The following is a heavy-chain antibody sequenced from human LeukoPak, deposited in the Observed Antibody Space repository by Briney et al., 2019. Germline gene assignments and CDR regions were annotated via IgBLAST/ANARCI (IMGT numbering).Heavy chain of an antibody. CDR3: AREFAYGDYGAGDY. CDR1: GYTFTNYD. J-gene: IGHJ4*02. V-gene: IGHV1-8*01. D-gene: IGHD4-17*01. Sequence: ASVKVSCKASGYTFTNYDINWVRQATGQGLEWMGWMNPNSGNTGYAQKFQGRVTMTRNTSISTAYMELSSLRSEDTAVYYCAREFAYGDYGAGDYWGQGTLVTVSS. CDR2: MNPNSGNT.